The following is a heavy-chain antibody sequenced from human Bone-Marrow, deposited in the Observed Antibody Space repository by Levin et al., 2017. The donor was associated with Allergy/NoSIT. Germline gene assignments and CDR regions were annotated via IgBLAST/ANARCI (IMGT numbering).Heavy chain of an antibody. Sequence: AGESLKISCATSGFTFSDTGMHWVRQAPGKGLEWLGMISYDGSNQFYAESVEGRFTVSRDNSKNTMYLEMKDLRPEDTAVYHCAKEWQYCGRSSCPLHHDVLDMWGQGTMVTVSS. CDR2: ISYDGSNQ. J-gene: IGHJ3*02. CDR3: AKEWQYCGRSSCPLHHDVLDM. CDR1: GFTFSDTG. V-gene: IGHV3-30*18. D-gene: IGHD2-21*01.